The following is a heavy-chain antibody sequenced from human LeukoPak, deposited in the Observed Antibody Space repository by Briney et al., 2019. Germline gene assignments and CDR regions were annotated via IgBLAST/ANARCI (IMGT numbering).Heavy chain of an antibody. CDR1: GGSISSYY. Sequence: SETLSLTCTVSGGSISSYYWSWIRQPPGKGLEWIGYIYYSGSTNYNPSLKSRVTISVDTSKNQFSLKLSSVTAADTAVYYCVRRSSSWYFDYWGQGTLVTVSS. J-gene: IGHJ4*02. CDR2: IYYSGST. CDR3: VRRSSSWYFDY. V-gene: IGHV4-59*08. D-gene: IGHD6-13*01.